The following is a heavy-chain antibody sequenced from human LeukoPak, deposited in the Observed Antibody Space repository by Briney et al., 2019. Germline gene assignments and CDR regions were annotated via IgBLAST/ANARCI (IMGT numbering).Heavy chain of an antibody. CDR1: GFTFSSYA. D-gene: IGHD3-10*01. Sequence: GGSLRLSCAASGFTFSSYAMHWVRQAPGKGLEYVSAISSNGGSTYYANSVKGRFTISRDNSKNTLYLQMGSLRAEDMAVYYCARPRANSGSYFLPDYWGQGTLVTVSS. V-gene: IGHV3-64*01. CDR3: ARPRANSGSYFLPDY. CDR2: ISSNGGST. J-gene: IGHJ4*02.